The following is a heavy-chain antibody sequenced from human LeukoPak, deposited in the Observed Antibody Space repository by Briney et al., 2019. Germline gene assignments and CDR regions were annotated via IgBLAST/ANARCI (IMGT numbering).Heavy chain of an antibody. CDR3: VRVMLGTPNWFDP. Sequence: KPSETLSLTCAVYGGSFSGYYWSWIRQPPGKGLEWIGEINHSGSTNYNPSLKSRVTISVDTSKNQFSLKLSSVTAADTAVYYCVRVMLGTPNWFDPWGQGTLVTVSS. CDR1: GGSFSGYY. D-gene: IGHD3-10*02. J-gene: IGHJ5*02. CDR2: INHSGST. V-gene: IGHV4-34*01.